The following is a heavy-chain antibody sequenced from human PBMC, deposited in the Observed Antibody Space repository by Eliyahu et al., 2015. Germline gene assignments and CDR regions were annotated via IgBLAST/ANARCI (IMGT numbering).Heavy chain of an antibody. CDR3: AKRYCGTTTCYTGDYYFDY. D-gene: IGHD2-2*02. CDR1: GFTFSTYG. V-gene: IGHV3-23*01. J-gene: IGHJ4*02. Sequence: EVQLLESGGGLVQPGGSLRLSCVVSGFTFSTYGMSWVRQAPGKGLEWVSAISGGGGSTHYADSVKGRVTISRDNSKNTLYLQMNSLRVEDTAIYYCAKRYCGTTTCYTGDYYFDYWGQGTLVTVSS. CDR2: ISGGGGST.